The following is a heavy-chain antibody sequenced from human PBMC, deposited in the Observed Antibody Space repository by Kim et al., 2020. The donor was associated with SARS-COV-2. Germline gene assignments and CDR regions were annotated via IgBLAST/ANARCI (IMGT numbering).Heavy chain of an antibody. Sequence: GGSLRLSCSRSGFTFSDNAIHWVRRAPGKGLQCVSATTRSGDGSFYADSVEGRFTISRYNSRNTLYLQMNSLTFEDTSVSYCVKDGLNDGAVHWGQGTLLIVSS. CDR3: VKDGLNDGAVH. D-gene: IGHD1-1*01. J-gene: IGHJ4*02. CDR1: GFTFSDNA. V-gene: IGHV3-64D*06. CDR2: TTRSGDGS.